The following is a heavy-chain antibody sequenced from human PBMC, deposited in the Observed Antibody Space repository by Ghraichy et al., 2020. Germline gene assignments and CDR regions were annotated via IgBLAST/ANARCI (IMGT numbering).Heavy chain of an antibody. V-gene: IGHV4-39*01. CDR2: IYNSGTA. J-gene: IGHJ4*02. CDR1: GESVTSDHYY. Sequence: SETLSLTCTVSGESVTSDHYYWSWVRQPPGKGLDWVGGIYNSGTAYYNPSLKSRVTISFDTSTNQFFLNLTSVTAADTAVFFCAALVKVGSTGGFFEHWGQGALVTVSS. D-gene: IGHD1-26*01. CDR3: AALVKVGSTGGFFEH.